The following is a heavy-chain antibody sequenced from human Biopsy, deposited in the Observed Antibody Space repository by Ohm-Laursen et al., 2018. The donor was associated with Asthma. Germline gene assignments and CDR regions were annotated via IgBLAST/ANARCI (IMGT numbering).Heavy chain of an antibody. V-gene: IGHV3-7*01. Sequence: SLRLSCAAAGFSFGDYWMSWVRQVPGKGLEWVVNIKHDGTERNHVDPLKGRFTISRDNAKNSLYLQMNSLRAEDTAVYYCARTFHFWSPYHAEHYQLWGQGTLVTVSS. CDR3: ARTFHFWSPYHAEHYQL. D-gene: IGHD3-3*02. J-gene: IGHJ1*01. CDR2: IKHDGTER. CDR1: GFSFGDYW.